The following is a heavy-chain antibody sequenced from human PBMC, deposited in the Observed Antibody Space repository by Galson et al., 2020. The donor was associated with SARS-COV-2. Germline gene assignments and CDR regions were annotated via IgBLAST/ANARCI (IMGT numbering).Heavy chain of an antibody. CDR3: ATAPPYSSGWYYWFDP. D-gene: IGHD6-19*01. V-gene: IGHV1-24*01. CDR2: FDPEDGET. CDR1: GYTLTELS. Sequence: ASVKVSCKVSGYTLTELSMHWVRQAPGKGLEWMGGFDPEDGETIYAQKFQGRVTMTEDTSTDTAYMELSSLRSEDTAVYCCATAPPYSSGWYYWFDPWGQGTLVTVSS. J-gene: IGHJ5*02.